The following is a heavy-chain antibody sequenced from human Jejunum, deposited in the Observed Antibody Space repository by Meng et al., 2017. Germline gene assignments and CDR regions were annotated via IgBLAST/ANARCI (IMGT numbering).Heavy chain of an antibody. V-gene: IGHV3-23*01. D-gene: IGHD1-1*01. J-gene: IGHJ4*02. CDR2: ISGDGGKT. Sequence: GESLKISCAASGFVFTTYAMTWVRQAPGKGLEWVSSISGDGGKTYFADSVKGRFTISRDSSSNTLSLQMSSLRAEDSAIYYCAKAGDGEWELDYFDSWGQGTLVTVSS. CDR3: AKAGDGEWELDYFDS. CDR1: GFVFTTYA.